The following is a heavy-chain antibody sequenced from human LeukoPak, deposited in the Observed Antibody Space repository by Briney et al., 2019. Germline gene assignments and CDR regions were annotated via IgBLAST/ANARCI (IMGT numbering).Heavy chain of an antibody. Sequence: SETLSLTCTVSGGSISSYYWSWIRQPPGKGLEWIGYIYTSGSTNYNPSLKSRVTISVDTSKNQFSLKLSSVTAADTFVYYCARGPTRYYFDYWGQGTLVTVSS. CDR1: GGSISSYY. J-gene: IGHJ4*02. CDR3: ARGPTRYYFDY. D-gene: IGHD2-2*01. V-gene: IGHV4-4*09. CDR2: IYTSGST.